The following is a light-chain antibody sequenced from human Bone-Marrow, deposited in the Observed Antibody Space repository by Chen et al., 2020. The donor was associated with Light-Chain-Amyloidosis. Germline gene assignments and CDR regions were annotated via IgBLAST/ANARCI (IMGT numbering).Light chain of an antibody. V-gene: IGLV3-21*02. J-gene: IGLJ3*02. CDR1: NIGSTS. Sequence: SYVLTQPSSVSVAPGQTATIACGGNNIGSTSVHWYQQTPGRAPLLVVYDDSDRPSGIPERLSGSNSGNAATLTIGRVAAGDAADYYCQVWGSSSDRPVFGGGTKLTVL. CDR2: DDS. CDR3: QVWGSSSDRPV.